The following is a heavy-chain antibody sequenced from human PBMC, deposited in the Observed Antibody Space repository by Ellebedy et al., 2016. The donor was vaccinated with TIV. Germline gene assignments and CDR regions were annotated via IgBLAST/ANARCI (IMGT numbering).Heavy chain of an antibody. CDR2: IKQDGSEK. V-gene: IGHV3-7*01. D-gene: IGHD2-2*01. CDR3: ARDFVCSSATCYDGAFDY. J-gene: IGHJ4*02. Sequence: PGGSLRLSCAASGFTFSSYWMSWVPQAQGKGLEWVANIKQDGSEKYYVDSVKGRFTISRDNAKNSLYLQMNSLRAEDTAVYYCARDFVCSSATCYDGAFDYWGQGTLVTVSS. CDR1: GFTFSSYW.